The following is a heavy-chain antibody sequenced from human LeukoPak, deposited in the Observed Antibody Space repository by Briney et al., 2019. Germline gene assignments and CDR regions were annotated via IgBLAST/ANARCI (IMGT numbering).Heavy chain of an antibody. CDR2: IYYSGST. Sequence: PSETLSLTCTVSGGSISSSSYYWGWIRQPPGKGLEWIGSIYYSGSTYYNPSLKSRVTISVDTSKNQFSLKLSSVTAADTAVYYCARDLGAVAHFDYWGQGTLVTVSS. J-gene: IGHJ4*02. D-gene: IGHD6-19*01. CDR1: GGSISSSSYY. CDR3: ARDLGAVAHFDY. V-gene: IGHV4-39*02.